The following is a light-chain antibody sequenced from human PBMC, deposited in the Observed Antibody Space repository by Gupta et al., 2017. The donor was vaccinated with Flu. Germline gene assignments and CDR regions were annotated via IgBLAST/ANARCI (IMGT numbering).Light chain of an antibody. J-gene: IGKJ1*01. CDR2: DAS. CDR3: QQRANRWT. Sequence: PGERATLSCRASQNAGTYVAWYQQRPGQSPRLLIYDASNRATGIPARFSGSVSGTDFTLTISSLEPEDFAVYYCQQRANRWTFGQGTKVELK. V-gene: IGKV3-11*01. CDR1: QNAGTY.